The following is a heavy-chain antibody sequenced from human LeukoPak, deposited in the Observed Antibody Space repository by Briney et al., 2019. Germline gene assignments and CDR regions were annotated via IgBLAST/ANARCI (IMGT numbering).Heavy chain of an antibody. V-gene: IGHV4-61*02. CDR1: GGSISSSSYY. CDR2: IYTSGST. CDR3: ARDSPANEAVAGKDFDY. D-gene: IGHD6-19*01. Sequence: PSETLSLTCTVSGGSISSSSYYWGWIRQPAGKGLEWIGRIYTSGSTNYNPSLKSRVTMSVDTSKNQFSLKLSSVTAADTAVYYCARDSPANEAVAGKDFDYWGQGTLVTVSS. J-gene: IGHJ4*02.